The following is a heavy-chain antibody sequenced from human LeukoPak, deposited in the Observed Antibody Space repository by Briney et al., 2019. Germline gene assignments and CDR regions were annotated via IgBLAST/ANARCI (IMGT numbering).Heavy chain of an antibody. Sequence: AASVKVSCKASGYTFTGYYMHWVRQAPGQGLEWMGWINPNSGGTKYAQKFQGWVTLTRDTSTSTVYMELSSLRSEDTAVYYCARGFRIAAAGNDAFDIWGQGTMVTVSS. J-gene: IGHJ3*02. CDR2: INPNSGGT. V-gene: IGHV1-2*04. CDR1: GYTFTGYY. D-gene: IGHD6-13*01. CDR3: ARGFRIAAAGNDAFDI.